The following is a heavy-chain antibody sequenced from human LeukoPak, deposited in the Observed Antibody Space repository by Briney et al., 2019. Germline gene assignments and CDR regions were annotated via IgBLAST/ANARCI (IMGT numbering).Heavy chain of an antibody. D-gene: IGHD1-7*01. Sequence: SETLSLTCAVYGGSFSGYYWSWIRQPPGKGLDWIGEINHSGSTNYNPSLKSRVTISVDTSKNQFSLKLSSVTAADTAVYYCARAYNWNYSSNNWFDPWGQGTLVTVSP. J-gene: IGHJ5*02. V-gene: IGHV4-34*01. CDR3: ARAYNWNYSSNNWFDP. CDR2: INHSGST. CDR1: GGSFSGYY.